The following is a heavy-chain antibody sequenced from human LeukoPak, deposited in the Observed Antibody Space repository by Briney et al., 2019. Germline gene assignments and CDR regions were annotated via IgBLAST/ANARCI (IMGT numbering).Heavy chain of an antibody. D-gene: IGHD1-14*01. CDR2: ISSNSIYV. V-gene: IGHV3-21*01. CDR3: ARDQVDRIWYFDY. Sequence: NPGGSLRLSCAASGFTFSSYWMSWVRQAPGKGLEWVSSISSNSIYVFYADSMKGRFTISRDNAKNSLSLQMNSLRAEDTAVYYCARDQVDRIWYFDYWGQGTLVTVSS. CDR1: GFTFSSYW. J-gene: IGHJ4*02.